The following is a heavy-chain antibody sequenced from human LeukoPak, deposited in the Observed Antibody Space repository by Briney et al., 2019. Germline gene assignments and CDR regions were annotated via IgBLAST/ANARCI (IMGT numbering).Heavy chain of an antibody. CDR3: AKDRDIVVVPAAITD. J-gene: IGHJ4*02. Sequence: PGGSLRLSCAASGFTFSSYGMHWVRQAPGKGLEWVAFIRYDGNNKYYADSVKGRFTISRDNSKNTLYLQMNSLRAEDTAVYYCAKDRDIVVVPAAITDWGQGTLVTVSS. V-gene: IGHV3-30*02. D-gene: IGHD2-2*02. CDR1: GFTFSSYG. CDR2: IRYDGNNK.